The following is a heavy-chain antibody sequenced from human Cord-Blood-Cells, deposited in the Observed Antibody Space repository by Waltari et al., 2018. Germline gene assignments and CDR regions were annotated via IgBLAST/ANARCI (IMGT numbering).Heavy chain of an antibody. CDR1: GYTFTGYY. V-gene: IGHV1-2*02. CDR2: INPNSGGK. CDR3: ARDLSSSSWYWFDP. J-gene: IGHJ5*02. D-gene: IGHD6-13*01. Sequence: QVQLVQSGAEVKKPGASVKVSCKASGYTFTGYYMHWVRQAPGQGLEWMGWINPNSGGKNYAQKFQGRVTMTRDTSISTAYMELSRLRSDDTAVYYCARDLSSSSWYWFDPWGQGTLVTVSS.